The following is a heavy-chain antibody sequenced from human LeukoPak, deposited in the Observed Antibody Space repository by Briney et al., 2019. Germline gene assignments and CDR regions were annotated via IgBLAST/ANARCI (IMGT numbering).Heavy chain of an antibody. J-gene: IGHJ6*04. CDR1: GGSFSGYY. V-gene: IGHV4-34*01. Sequence: SETLSLTCAVYGGSFSGYYWSWICQPPGKGLEWIGEINHSGSTNYNPSLKGRVTISVDTSKNQFSLKLSSVTAADTAVYYCARAGYCGSGSYRRYYGMDVWGKGTTVTVSS. CDR3: ARAGYCGSGSYRRYYGMDV. D-gene: IGHD3-10*01. CDR2: INHSGST.